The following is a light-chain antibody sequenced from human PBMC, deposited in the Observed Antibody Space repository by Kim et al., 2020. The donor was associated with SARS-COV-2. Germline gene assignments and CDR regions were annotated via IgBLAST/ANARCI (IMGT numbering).Light chain of an antibody. Sequence: ELTQPPSVSEAPRQRVTISCSGSSSNIGKNAVNWYQQLPGKAPKLLIYYDDLLPSGVSDRFSGSKSGTSASLAISGLQSEDEADYYCAAWDDSLNGWVFGGGTQLTVL. CDR1: SSNIGKNA. V-gene: IGLV1-36*01. CDR2: YDD. J-gene: IGLJ3*02. CDR3: AAWDDSLNGWV.